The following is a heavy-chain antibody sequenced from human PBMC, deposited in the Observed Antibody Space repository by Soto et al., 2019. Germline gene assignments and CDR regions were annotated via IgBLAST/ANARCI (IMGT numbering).Heavy chain of an antibody. V-gene: IGHV4-4*07. J-gene: IGHJ4*02. CDR2: IDNSGST. Sequence: SETLALTCPVSGGSISNYYCSWIRQPAGKGLEWIGRIDNSGSTNYNPSLKSRITMSADTSRNQFSLKLNSVTAADTAVYYCARGGQDFWSGPFDYWGQGALVTVSS. CDR3: ARGGQDFWSGPFDY. CDR1: GGSISNYY. D-gene: IGHD3-3*01.